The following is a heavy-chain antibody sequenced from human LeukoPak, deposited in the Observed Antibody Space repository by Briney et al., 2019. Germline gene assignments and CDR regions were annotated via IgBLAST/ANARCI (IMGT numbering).Heavy chain of an antibody. Sequence: YPSDILSLTCAVSGYSISSGYYWGWIRQPPGKGLEWIGSIYHSGSTYYNPSLKSRVTISVDTSKNQFSLKLSSVTAADTAVYYCARDLAVAAGRWFDPWGQGTLVTVSS. CDR1: GYSISSGYY. V-gene: IGHV4-38-2*02. D-gene: IGHD6-19*01. J-gene: IGHJ5*02. CDR3: ARDLAVAAGRWFDP. CDR2: IYHSGST.